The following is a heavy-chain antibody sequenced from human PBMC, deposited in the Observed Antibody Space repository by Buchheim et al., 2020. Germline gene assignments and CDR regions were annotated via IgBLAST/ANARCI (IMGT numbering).Heavy chain of an antibody. V-gene: IGHV1-46*01. CDR1: GYTFTNYY. D-gene: IGHD4-17*01. CDR3: ARAADYGSRGGFDY. Sequence: QVQLVQSGSEVKRPGASVKVSCKASGYTFTNYYIHWVRQAPGQGLEWLGIFNPSGGSTTYAQKLQGRVTMTKDTSTSTFYMDLSSLRFEDTAVYYCARAADYGSRGGFDYWGQGTL. J-gene: IGHJ4*02. CDR2: FNPSGGST.